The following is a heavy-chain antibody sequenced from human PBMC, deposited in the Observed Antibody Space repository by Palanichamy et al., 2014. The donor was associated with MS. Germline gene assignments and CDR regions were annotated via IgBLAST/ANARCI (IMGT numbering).Heavy chain of an antibody. CDR3: ARGVSSWPYNWFDP. J-gene: IGHJ5*02. V-gene: IGHV4-30-2*01. Sequence: QLELQESGSGLVKPSQTLSLTCTVSGGSISSGGYSWSWIRQPPGKGLEWIGYIYHTGSTYYNPSLKSRVTISVDRSKNQFSLKLRSVTAADTAVYYCARGVSSWPYNWFDPWGQGTLVTVSS. CDR2: IYHTGST. D-gene: IGHD6-13*01. CDR1: GGSISSGGYS.